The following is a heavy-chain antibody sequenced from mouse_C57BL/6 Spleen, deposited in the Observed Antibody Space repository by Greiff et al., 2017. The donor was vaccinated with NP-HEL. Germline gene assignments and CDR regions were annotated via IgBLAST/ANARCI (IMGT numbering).Heavy chain of an antibody. J-gene: IGHJ4*01. V-gene: IGHV1-42*01. D-gene: IGHD2-1*01. CDR3: ARSYGNHLYAMDY. Sequence: EVQLQQSGPELVKPGASVKISCKASGYSFTGYYMNWVKQSPEKSLEWIGEINPSTGGTTYNQKFKAKATLTVDKSSSTAYMQLKSLTSEDSAVYYCARSYGNHLYAMDYWGQGTSVTVSS. CDR2: INPSTGGT. CDR1: GYSFTGYY.